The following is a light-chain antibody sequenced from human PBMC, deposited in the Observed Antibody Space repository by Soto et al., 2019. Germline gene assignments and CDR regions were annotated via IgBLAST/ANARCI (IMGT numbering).Light chain of an antibody. Sequence: ENVLTQSPATLSLSPGEGATLSCRASQSINTYLAWYQQKPGQAPRLLIYGASSRATGIPDRFSGSGSGTDFTLTISRLEPEDFAVYYCQQYGSSSITFGQGTRLEIK. CDR2: GAS. CDR3: QQYGSSSIT. J-gene: IGKJ5*01. CDR1: QSINTY. V-gene: IGKV3-20*01.